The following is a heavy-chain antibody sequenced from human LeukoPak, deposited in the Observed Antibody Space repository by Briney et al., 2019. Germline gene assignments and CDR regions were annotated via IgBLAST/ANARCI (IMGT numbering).Heavy chain of an antibody. D-gene: IGHD3-22*01. CDR3: ARGNYYDSSGYCVD. V-gene: IGHV7-4-1*02. J-gene: IGHJ4*02. Sequence: ASVKVSCKASGYTFTNYALNWVRQAPGQGLEWMGWINTYTGNPTYAQGFTGRFVVSLDTSVSTAYLLINSLKAEDTAVYYCARGNYYDSSGYCVDWGQGTLVTVSS. CDR1: GYTFTNYA. CDR2: INTYTGNP.